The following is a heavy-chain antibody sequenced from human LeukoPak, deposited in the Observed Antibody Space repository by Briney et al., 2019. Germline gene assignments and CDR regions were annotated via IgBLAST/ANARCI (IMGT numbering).Heavy chain of an antibody. Sequence: GGSLRLSCAASGFTFSSYWMHWVRQPPGKGLVWVSRMNSDGSSTNYADSVKGRFTISRDNAKNTLYLHMNSLRAEDTAVYYCARETSGSFPYWGQGTLVTVSS. CDR2: MNSDGSST. CDR3: ARETSGSFPY. D-gene: IGHD2-15*01. CDR1: GFTFSSYW. J-gene: IGHJ4*02. V-gene: IGHV3-74*01.